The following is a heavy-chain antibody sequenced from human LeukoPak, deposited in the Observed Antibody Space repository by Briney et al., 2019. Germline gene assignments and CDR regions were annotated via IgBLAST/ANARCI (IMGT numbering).Heavy chain of an antibody. CDR3: ARERIYYYDSSGYLG. D-gene: IGHD3-22*01. CDR2: ISSSSSYI. J-gene: IGHJ4*02. Sequence: GGSLRLSCAASGFTFSSYSINWVRQAPGKGLEWVSSISSSSSYIYYADSVKGRFTISRDNAKNSLYLQMNSLRAEDTAVYYCARERIYYYDSSGYLGGGQGTLVTVSS. V-gene: IGHV3-21*01. CDR1: GFTFSSYS.